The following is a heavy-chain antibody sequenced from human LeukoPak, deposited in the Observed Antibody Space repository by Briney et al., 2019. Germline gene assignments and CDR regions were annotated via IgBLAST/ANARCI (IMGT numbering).Heavy chain of an antibody. Sequence: GGSLRLSCAASGFTVSSNYMSWVRRAPGKGLEWVSVIYSGGSTYYADSVKGRFIISRDNSKNTLYLQMNSLRAEDTAVYYCARSSYCDSSGYRPLGYWGQGTLVTVSS. CDR2: IYSGGST. CDR3: ARSSYCDSSGYRPLGY. D-gene: IGHD3-22*01. V-gene: IGHV3-66*01. J-gene: IGHJ4*02. CDR1: GFTVSSNY.